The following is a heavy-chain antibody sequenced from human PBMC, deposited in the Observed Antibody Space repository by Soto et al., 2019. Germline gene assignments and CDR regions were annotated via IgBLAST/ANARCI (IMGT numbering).Heavy chain of an antibody. D-gene: IGHD6-13*01. V-gene: IGHV1-18*01. Sequence: QVQLVQSGAEVKKPGASVKVSCKTSGYTFTSYAISWVRQAPGQGLEWMGWISAYNGNTHYAQKPQGRGPIDQDTSKSTGQQEVRSPEIGEPAVVYCARDLAAAGPFDYWGQGTLVTVSS. J-gene: IGHJ4*02. CDR1: GYTFTSYA. CDR2: ISAYNGNT. CDR3: ARDLAAAGPFDY.